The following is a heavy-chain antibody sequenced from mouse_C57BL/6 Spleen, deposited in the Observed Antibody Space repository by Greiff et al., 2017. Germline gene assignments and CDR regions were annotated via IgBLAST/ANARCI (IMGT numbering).Heavy chain of an antibody. CDR2: ISYDGSN. V-gene: IGHV3-6*01. CDR3: ARDDYDSYAMDY. J-gene: IGHJ4*01. Sequence: VQLQQSGPGLVKPSQSLSLTCSVTGYSITSGYYWNWIRQFPGNKLEWMGYISYDGSNNYNPSLKNRISITRDTSKNQFFLKLNSVTTEDTATYYCARDDYDSYAMDYWGQGTSVTVSS. CDR1: GYSITSGYY. D-gene: IGHD2-4*01.